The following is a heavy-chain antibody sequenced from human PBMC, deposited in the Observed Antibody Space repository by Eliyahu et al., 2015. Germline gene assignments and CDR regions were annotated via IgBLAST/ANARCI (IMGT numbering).Heavy chain of an antibody. D-gene: IGHD4-17*01. J-gene: IGHJ2*01. CDR3: ARGGGIGDLGYFDL. Sequence: QVQLVQSGAELKKPGASVKVSCXASGNTIISHYIHWVRQAPGQGPEWMGIINPSGSNTNYAQKFEGRVTMTRDTSTSTVYMEMSSLRFDDTAVYYCARGGGIGDLGYFDLWGRGTLVTVSS. V-gene: IGHV1-46*01. CDR1: GNTIISHY. CDR2: INPSGSNT.